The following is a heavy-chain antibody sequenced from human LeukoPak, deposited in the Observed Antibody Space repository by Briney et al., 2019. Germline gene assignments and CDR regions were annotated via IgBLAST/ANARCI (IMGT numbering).Heavy chain of an antibody. D-gene: IGHD4-23*01. CDR2: IYYSGSI. Sequence: PSETLSLTCTVSGASISSYYWSWIRQPPGKGLEWIGDIYYSGSIKYNPSLKSRVTMSVDTSKNQFSLKLSSVTAADTAVYYCARYYGGSYNWFDPWGQGTLVTVSS. CDR3: ARYYGGSYNWFDP. CDR1: GASISSYY. J-gene: IGHJ5*02. V-gene: IGHV4-59*12.